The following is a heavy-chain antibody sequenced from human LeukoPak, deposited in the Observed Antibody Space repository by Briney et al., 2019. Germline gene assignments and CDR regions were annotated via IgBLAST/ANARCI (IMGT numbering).Heavy chain of an antibody. CDR3: ARDQGDYGASGMDV. CDR2: IYSGGST. Sequence: GGSLRLSCAASGFTVSSNYMSWVRQAPGKGLEWVSVIYSGGSTYYANSVKGRFTISRDKSKNTLYLQVNSLRAEDTAVYYCARDQGDYGASGMDVWGQGTTVTVSS. D-gene: IGHD4-17*01. CDR1: GFTVSSNY. V-gene: IGHV3-53*01. J-gene: IGHJ6*02.